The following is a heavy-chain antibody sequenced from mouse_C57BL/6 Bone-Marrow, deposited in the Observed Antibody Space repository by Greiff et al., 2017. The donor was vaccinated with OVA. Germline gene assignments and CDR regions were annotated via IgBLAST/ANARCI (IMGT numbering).Heavy chain of an antibody. CDR3: ASHGNYFAY. CDR2: ITPNNGGT. V-gene: IGHV1-18*01. Sequence: VQLQQSGPELVKPGASVKIPCKASGYTFTDYNMDWVKQSHGNSLEWIGDITPNNGGTIYNPKFKGKATLTVDKSSSTAYMERRSLTSEDTAVYYCASHGNYFAYWGQGTLVTVSA. D-gene: IGHD2-1*01. CDR1: GYTFTDYN. J-gene: IGHJ3*01.